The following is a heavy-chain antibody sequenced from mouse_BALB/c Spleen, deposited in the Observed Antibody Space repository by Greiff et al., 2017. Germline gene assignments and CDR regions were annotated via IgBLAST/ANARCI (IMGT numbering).Heavy chain of an antibody. CDR2: INPNNGGT. V-gene: IGHV1-18*01. CDR3: ARGGLYYAMDY. CDR1: GYTFTDYN. Sequence: EVQLQQSGPELVKPGASVKIPCKASGYTFTDYNMDWVKQSHGKSLEWIGDINPNNGGTNYNQKFKGKATLTVDKSSSTAYMELRSLTSEDTAVYYCARGGLYYAMDYWGQGTSVTVSS. J-gene: IGHJ4*01.